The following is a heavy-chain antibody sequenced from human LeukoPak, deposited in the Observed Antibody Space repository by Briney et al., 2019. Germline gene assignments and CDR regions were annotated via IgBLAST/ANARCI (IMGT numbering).Heavy chain of an antibody. D-gene: IGHD2-21*02. J-gene: IGHJ4*02. V-gene: IGHV4-39*01. Sequence: SETLSLTCTVSGGSISSSSYYWGWIRQPPGKGLEWIGSIYYSGSTYYNPSLKSRVTISVDTSKNQFSLKLSSVTAADTAVYYCARQVTVGSFFDYWGQGTLLTLYS. CDR1: GGSISSSSYY. CDR2: IYYSGST. CDR3: ARQVTVGSFFDY.